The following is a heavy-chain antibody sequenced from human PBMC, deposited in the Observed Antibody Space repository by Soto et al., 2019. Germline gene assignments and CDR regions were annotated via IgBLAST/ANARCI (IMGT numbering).Heavy chain of an antibody. D-gene: IGHD2-15*01. CDR3: ARQGGYYYYGMDV. V-gene: IGHV5-10-1*01. CDR1: GYSFNTFW. Sequence: GESLKISCKTSGYSFNTFWISWVRQVPGKGLEWMGRIDPGDSNTNCSPSFQGHVTLSVDKSIGTAYLQWSSLKASDTAIYYCARQGGYYYYGMDVCGQRTAVTVSS. J-gene: IGHJ6*02. CDR2: IDPGDSNT.